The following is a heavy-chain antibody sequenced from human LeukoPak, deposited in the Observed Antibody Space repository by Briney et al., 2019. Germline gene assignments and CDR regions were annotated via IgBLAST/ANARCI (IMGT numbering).Heavy chain of an antibody. CDR2: IYPGDSDT. V-gene: IGHV5-51*01. D-gene: IGHD3-3*01. J-gene: IGHJ4*02. Sequence: GESLRISCKGSGYSFTTYWIGWVRQMPGKGLEWMGIIYPGDSDTRYSPSFQGQVTISADKSISTAYLQWSSLKASDTAMYYCARGGGHYNFWSGYLPLDYWGQGTLVTVSS. CDR1: GYSFTTYW. CDR3: ARGGGHYNFWSGYLPLDY.